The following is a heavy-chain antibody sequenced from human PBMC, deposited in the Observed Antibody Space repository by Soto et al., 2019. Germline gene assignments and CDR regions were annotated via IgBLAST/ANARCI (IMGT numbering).Heavy chain of an antibody. CDR1: GGTFSSYA. CDR3: ARAPNMIAVEGWFDY. J-gene: IGHJ4*02. V-gene: IGHV1-69*13. CDR2: IIPIFGTA. Sequence: SVKVSCKASGGTFSSYAISWVRQAPGQGLEWMGGIIPIFGTANYAQKFQGRVTITADESTSTAYMELSSLRSEDTAVYYCARAPNMIAVEGWFDYWGQGTLVTVSS. D-gene: IGHD3-22*01.